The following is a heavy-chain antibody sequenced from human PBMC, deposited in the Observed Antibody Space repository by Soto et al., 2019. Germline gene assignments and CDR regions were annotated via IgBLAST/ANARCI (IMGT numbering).Heavy chain of an antibody. J-gene: IGHJ5*02. CDR1: GGSISSNSYY. CDR2: IYWNDDK. V-gene: IGHV2-5*01. Sequence: TLSLTCTVSGGSISSNSYYWDWIRQPPGKALEWLALIYWNDDKRYSPSLKSRLTITKDTSKNQVVLTMTNMDPVDTATYYCAHKAPDYDFWSGYYTGNWFDPWGQGTLVTVSS. CDR3: AHKAPDYDFWSGYYTGNWFDP. D-gene: IGHD3-3*01.